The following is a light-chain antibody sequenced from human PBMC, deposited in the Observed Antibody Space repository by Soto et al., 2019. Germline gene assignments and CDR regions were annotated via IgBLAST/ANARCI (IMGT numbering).Light chain of an antibody. CDR1: QSVSSY. CDR3: HQRSNWPHT. CDR2: DAS. J-gene: IGKJ2*01. Sequence: EIVLTQSPATLSLSPGERATLSCRASQSVSSYLAWYQQKPDQAPRLLIYDASNRATGIPARFSGSGSGTDFTLTISSLEPEDFAVYYCHQRSNWPHTFGQGTKLEIK. V-gene: IGKV3-11*01.